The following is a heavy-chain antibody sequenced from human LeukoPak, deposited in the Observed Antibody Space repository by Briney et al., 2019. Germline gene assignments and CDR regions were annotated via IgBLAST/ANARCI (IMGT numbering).Heavy chain of an antibody. CDR1: GGTFSSYA. D-gene: IGHD6-6*01. CDR2: IIPILGIA. Sequence: SVKVSCKASGGTFSSYAISWVRQAPGQGLEWMGRIIPILGIANYAQKFQGRVTITADKSTSTAYMELSSLRSEDTAVYYCARDAPYSSSSSVDYWGQGTLVTVSS. J-gene: IGHJ4*02. CDR3: ARDAPYSSSSSVDY. V-gene: IGHV1-69*04.